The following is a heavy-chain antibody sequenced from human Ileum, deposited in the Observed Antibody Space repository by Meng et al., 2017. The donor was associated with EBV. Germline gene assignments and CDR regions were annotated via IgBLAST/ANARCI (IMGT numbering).Heavy chain of an antibody. CDR2: VYPSGTP. CDR1: GDSFSGSYW. CDR3: ARDAFQYASGIPAH. J-gene: IGHJ4*02. Sequence: VQVQESGPRLVRHSGTLSRTCTVSGDSFSGSYWWSWVRQSPEKGLEWIGEVYPSGTPYYNPSLKSRVTISLDKSRNQFSLNLIHVTAADAAVYYCARDAFQYASGIPAHWGQGTLVTVSS. V-gene: IGHV4-4*02. D-gene: IGHD3-16*01.